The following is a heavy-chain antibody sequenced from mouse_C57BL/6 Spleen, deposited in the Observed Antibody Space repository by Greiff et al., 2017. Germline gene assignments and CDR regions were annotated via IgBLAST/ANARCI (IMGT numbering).Heavy chain of an antibody. CDR3: ARGDYDVGFAY. J-gene: IGHJ3*01. Sequence: EVKLVESGGGLVKPGGSLKLSCAASGFTFSDYGMHWVRQAPEKGLEWVAYISSGSSTIYYADTVKGRFTISRDNAKNTLFLQMTSLRSEDTAMYYCARGDYDVGFAYWGQGTLVTVSA. CDR1: GFTFSDYG. V-gene: IGHV5-17*01. CDR2: ISSGSSTI. D-gene: IGHD2-4*01.